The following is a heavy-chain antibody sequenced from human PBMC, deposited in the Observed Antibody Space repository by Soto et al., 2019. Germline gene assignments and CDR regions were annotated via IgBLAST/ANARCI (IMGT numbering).Heavy chain of an antibody. V-gene: IGHV4-30-2*01. CDR2: MYHSGSI. D-gene: IGHD5-12*01. Sequence: QLQLQESGSGLVKPSQTLSLTCAVSGGSISSGGYSWSWIRQPPGKGLEWIGYMYHSGSIDYNPSLKSRVTISIDRTKNQFSLKVNSVTAADTAVYYCARALIGLGYSRYCDYWGQGTLFTVSS. J-gene: IGHJ4*02. CDR1: GGSISSGGYS. CDR3: ARALIGLGYSRYCDY.